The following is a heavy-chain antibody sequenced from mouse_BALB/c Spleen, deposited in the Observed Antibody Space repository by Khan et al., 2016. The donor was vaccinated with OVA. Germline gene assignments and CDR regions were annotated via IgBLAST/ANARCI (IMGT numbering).Heavy chain of an antibody. D-gene: IGHD2-2*01. V-gene: IGHV1-5*01. CDR2: IYPGNSDA. J-gene: IGHJ3*01. Sequence: VRLQQSGTVLARPGASVKMSCKTSGYSFTSYWMHWIKQRPGQGLEWIGAIYPGNSDANYNQKFKDKAKLTAVTSASTANMELSSLTDEDSAVYYGTRWGYWFAYWGQGTLVTVSA. CDR1: GYSFTSYW. CDR3: TRWGYWFAY.